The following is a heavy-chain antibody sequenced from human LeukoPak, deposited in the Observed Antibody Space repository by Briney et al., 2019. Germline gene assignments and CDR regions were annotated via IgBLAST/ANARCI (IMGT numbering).Heavy chain of an antibody. Sequence: ASVKVSCKASGGTFSSYTISWVRQAPGQGLEWMGRIIPILGIANYAQKFQGRVTITADKSTSTAYMELSSLRSEDTAVYYCARGGTMIVHSTTYFDYWGQGTPVTVSS. CDR3: ARGGTMIVHSTTYFDY. V-gene: IGHV1-69*02. CDR2: IIPILGIA. D-gene: IGHD3-22*01. CDR1: GGTFSSYT. J-gene: IGHJ4*02.